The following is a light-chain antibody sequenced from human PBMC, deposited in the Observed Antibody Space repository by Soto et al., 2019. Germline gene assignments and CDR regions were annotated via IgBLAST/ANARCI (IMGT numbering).Light chain of an antibody. CDR1: QDLRTA. CDR3: QQYKSFPFT. J-gene: IGKJ3*01. Sequence: AIQLTQSPSSLSASLGDRVTMTCRASQDLRTAIAWYQQTPGKSPTLQIYDSSSLQSGVPSRFSGRGSARDFTFIISSLQPEDFATYYCQQYKSFPFTSGPGTKVEIE. V-gene: IGKV1-13*02. CDR2: DSS.